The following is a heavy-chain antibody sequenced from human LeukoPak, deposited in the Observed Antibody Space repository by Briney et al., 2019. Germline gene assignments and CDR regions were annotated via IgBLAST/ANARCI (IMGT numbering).Heavy chain of an antibody. CDR1: GGSFSGYY. V-gene: IGHV4-34*01. CDR2: INHSGST. Sequence: SETLSLTCAVYGGSFSGYYWSWIRQPPGKGLEWIGEINHSGSTNYNPSLKSRVTISVDTSKNQFSLKLSSVTAADTAMYYCTRQGSYFNYWGQGTLVTVSS. CDR3: TRQGSYFNY. J-gene: IGHJ4*02. D-gene: IGHD3-10*01.